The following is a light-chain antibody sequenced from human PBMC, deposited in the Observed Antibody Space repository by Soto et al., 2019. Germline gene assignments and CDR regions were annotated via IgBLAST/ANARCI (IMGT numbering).Light chain of an antibody. CDR3: QQCGDSIT. CDR1: QTVTSSY. Sequence: VLAQSPGSLSLSPGERATVSCRASQTVTSSYLAWYQQRPGRAPQLLIYDAVKRATGISERFSGSESGRDYTLTISRLDPEDSAVYYCQQCGDSITFGGGAKVEIK. J-gene: IGKJ4*01. CDR2: DAV. V-gene: IGKV3-20*01.